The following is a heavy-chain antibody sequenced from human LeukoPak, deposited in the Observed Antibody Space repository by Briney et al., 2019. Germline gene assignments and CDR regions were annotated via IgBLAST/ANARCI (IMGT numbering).Heavy chain of an antibody. Sequence: SVKVSCKASGGTFSSYAISWVRQAPGQGLEWMGRIIPILGIANYAQKFQGRVTITADKSTSTAYMELSSLRSEDTAVYYCAREVEGYSSSYPTYYYYGMDVWGQGTTVTVSS. CDR2: IIPILGIA. D-gene: IGHD6-13*01. J-gene: IGHJ6*02. CDR1: GGTFSSYA. CDR3: AREVEGYSSSYPTYYYYGMDV. V-gene: IGHV1-69*04.